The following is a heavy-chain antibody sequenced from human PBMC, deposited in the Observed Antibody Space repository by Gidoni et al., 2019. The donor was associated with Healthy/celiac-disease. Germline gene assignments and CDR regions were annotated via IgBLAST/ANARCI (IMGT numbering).Heavy chain of an antibody. D-gene: IGHD2-15*01. CDR2: INPNSGGT. CDR3: ARDRCSGGSCYWGPFNY. V-gene: IGHV1-2*02. Sequence: QVQLVQSGAEVKKPGASVKVSCKASGYTFPGYYMHWVRQAPGQGLEWMGWINPNSGGTNYAQKFQGRVTMTRDTSISTAYMELSRLRSDDTAVYYCARDRCSGGSCYWGPFNYWGQGTLVTVSS. J-gene: IGHJ4*02. CDR1: GYTFPGYY.